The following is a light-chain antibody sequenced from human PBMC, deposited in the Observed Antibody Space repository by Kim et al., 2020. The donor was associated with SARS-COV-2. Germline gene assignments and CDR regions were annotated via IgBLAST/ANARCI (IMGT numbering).Light chain of an antibody. J-gene: IGLJ3*02. V-gene: IGLV2-14*03. CDR2: DVS. CDR3: TSYTSTDTWV. CDR1: SSDVGGYNY. Sequence: QSALTQPASVSGSPGQSITISCTRTSSDVGGYNYVSWYQHHPGKAPKLIIYDVSQRPSGVSNRFSGSKSGNTASLTISGLQAEDEADYYCTSYTSTDTWVFAGGTQLTVL.